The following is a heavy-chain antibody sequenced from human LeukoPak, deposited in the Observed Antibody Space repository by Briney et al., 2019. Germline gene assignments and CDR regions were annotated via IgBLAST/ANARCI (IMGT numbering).Heavy chain of an antibody. CDR2: IYYSGST. CDR1: GGSISSSSYY. D-gene: IGHD2-21*02. CDR3: ASYAPAPGGIVVVTAILGFFDI. V-gene: IGHV4-39*01. Sequence: SETLSLTCTVSGGSISSSSYYWGWIRQPPGKGLEWIGSIYYSGSTYHNPSLKSRVTISVDTSKNQFSLKLSSVTAADTAVYYCASYAPAPGGIVVVTAILGFFDIWGQGTMVTVSS. J-gene: IGHJ3*02.